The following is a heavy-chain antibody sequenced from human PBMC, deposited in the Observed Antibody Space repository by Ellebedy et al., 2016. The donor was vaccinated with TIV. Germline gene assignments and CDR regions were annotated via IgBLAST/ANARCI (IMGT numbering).Heavy chain of an antibody. CDR2: ISTDNGNT. D-gene: IGHD2-2*01. CDR1: GYTFTNYG. J-gene: IGHJ6*02. CDR3: ARDFMCGSTSCYAKYYYGLDV. Sequence: AASVKVSCKPSGYTFTNYGISWVRQAPGQGLEWMGWISTDNGNTNYAQKFQGRVTMTTDTSTCTAYMELRRLRSDDTAMYYCARDFMCGSTSCYAKYYYGLDVWGQGTTVTVSS. V-gene: IGHV1-18*04.